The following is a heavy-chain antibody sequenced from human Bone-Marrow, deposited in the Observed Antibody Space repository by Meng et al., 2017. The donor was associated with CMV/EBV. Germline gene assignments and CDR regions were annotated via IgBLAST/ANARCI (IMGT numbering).Heavy chain of an antibody. D-gene: IGHD3-3*01. Sequence: ASVKVSCKASGYTFTGYYMHWVRQAPGQGLEWMGWINPNSGGTNYAQKFQGRVTMTRDTSISTAYMELSRLRSDDTAVYYCARDSDYDFWSGGWYFELWGRGTLVTVSS. CDR3: ARDSDYDFWSGGWYFEL. J-gene: IGHJ2*01. CDR2: INPNSGGT. CDR1: GYTFTGYY. V-gene: IGHV1-2*02.